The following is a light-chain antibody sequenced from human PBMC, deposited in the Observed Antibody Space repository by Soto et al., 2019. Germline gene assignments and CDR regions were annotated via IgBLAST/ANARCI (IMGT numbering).Light chain of an antibody. V-gene: IGLV2-14*01. Sequence: QSVLTQPASVSGSPGQSITISCTGTSSDVGGYNYVSWYQQHPGKAPKLMIYEVSNRPSGVSNRFSGSKSGNTASLTISGLQAEDEADYYCSSYTRSSPRVFGAGTKLTVL. CDR2: EVS. J-gene: IGLJ1*01. CDR3: SSYTRSSPRV. CDR1: SSDVGGYNY.